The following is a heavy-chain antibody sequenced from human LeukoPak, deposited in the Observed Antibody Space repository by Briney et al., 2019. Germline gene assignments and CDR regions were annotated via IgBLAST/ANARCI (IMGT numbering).Heavy chain of an antibody. Sequence: QPGRSLRLSCTASGFTFGDYAMSWVRQAPGKGLEWVGFIRSKAYGGTTEYAASVKGRFTISRDDSKSIACLQMNSLKTEDTAVYYCTRSRPIVVVPAAIFDYWGQGTLVTVSS. V-gene: IGHV3-49*04. CDR2: IRSKAYGGTT. CDR3: TRSRPIVVVPAAIFDY. D-gene: IGHD2-2*01. CDR1: GFTFGDYA. J-gene: IGHJ4*02.